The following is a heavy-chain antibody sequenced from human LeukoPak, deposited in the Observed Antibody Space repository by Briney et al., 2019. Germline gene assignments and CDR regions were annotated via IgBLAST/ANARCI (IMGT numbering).Heavy chain of an antibody. CDR2: IYNSGRT. J-gene: IGHJ6*02. D-gene: IGHD3-10*01. V-gene: IGHV4-59*01. CDR1: GGSISSYY. CDR3: ARVGMARGLGYNYYGMDV. Sequence: SETLSLTCTVSGGSISSYYWSWIRQSPGKGLEWIGYIYNSGRTDHNPSLKSRVTISVDTSKNQFSLRLSSVTAADTAVYYCARVGMARGLGYNYYGMDVRGQGTTVTVSS.